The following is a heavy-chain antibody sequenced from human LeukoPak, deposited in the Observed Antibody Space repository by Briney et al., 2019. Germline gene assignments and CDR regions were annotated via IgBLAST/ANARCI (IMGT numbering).Heavy chain of an antibody. CDR2: IYYSGST. J-gene: IGHJ6*03. Sequence: SETLSLTCTVSGGSISSYYWSWIRQPPGKGLEWIGYIYYSGSTNYNPSLKSRVTISVDTSKNQFSLKLSSVTAADTAVYYCARDKSYYGSGSYSNYMDVWGKGTTVTISS. V-gene: IGHV4-59*01. CDR1: GGSISSYY. D-gene: IGHD3-10*01. CDR3: ARDKSYYGSGSYSNYMDV.